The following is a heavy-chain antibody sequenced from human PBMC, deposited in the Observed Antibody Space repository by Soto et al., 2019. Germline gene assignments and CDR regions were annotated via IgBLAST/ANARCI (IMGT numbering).Heavy chain of an antibody. CDR2: ISAYNGNT. CDR3: ARDTVDYYGSGSEALYNWFDP. D-gene: IGHD3-10*01. Sequence: QVQLVQSGAEVKKPGASVKVSCKASGYTFTSYGISWVRQAPGQGREWMGWISAYNGNTNYAQKLQGRVTMTTDTSTSTAYMELRSLRSDDTAVYYCARDTVDYYGSGSEALYNWFDPWGQGTLVTVSS. J-gene: IGHJ5*02. V-gene: IGHV1-18*01. CDR1: GYTFTSYG.